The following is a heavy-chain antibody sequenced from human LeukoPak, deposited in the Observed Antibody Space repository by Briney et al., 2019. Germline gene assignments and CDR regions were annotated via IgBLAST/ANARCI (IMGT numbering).Heavy chain of an antibody. CDR1: EFTVSDSY. CDR2: ISNTSSHT. Sequence: GGSLRLSCAASEFTVSDSYMSWIRQAPGKGLEWVSIISNTSSHTEYADSVKGRFTISRDNAKKSVFLQMSSLRVEDTAVYYCVTVEQIRSPGYWGQGTLVSVSS. V-gene: IGHV3-11*03. D-gene: IGHD1-20*01. J-gene: IGHJ4*02. CDR3: VTVEQIRSPGY.